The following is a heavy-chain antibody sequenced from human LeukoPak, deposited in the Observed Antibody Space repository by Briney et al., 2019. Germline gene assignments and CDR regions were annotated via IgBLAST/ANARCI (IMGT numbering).Heavy chain of an antibody. D-gene: IGHD1-26*01. CDR3: ARTQSQSGSYRYYFGY. J-gene: IGHJ4*02. V-gene: IGHV4-61*08. CDR2: VYYISNT. CDR1: GASVGSAGYY. Sequence: SETLSLTCSVSGASVGSAGYYWSWIRQPPGGGLEWIGYVYYISNTNYNPSLKSRVTMSVNPSTNQFSLKLSSVTAADTAMYYCARTQSQSGSYRYYFGYWGQGTLVTFSS.